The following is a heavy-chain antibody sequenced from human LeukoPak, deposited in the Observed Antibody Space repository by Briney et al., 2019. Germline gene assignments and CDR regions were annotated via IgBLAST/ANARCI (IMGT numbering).Heavy chain of an antibody. CDR1: GFTFSSYG. V-gene: IGHV3-30*18. J-gene: IGHJ3*02. CDR2: ISYDGSNK. Sequence: GGSLRLSCAASGFTFSSYGMHWVRQAPGKGLEWVAVISYDGSNKYYADSVKGRFTISRDNSKNTLYLQMNSLRAEDTAVYYCAKLEAREGDPEDAFDIWGQGTMVTVSS. CDR3: AKLEAREGDPEDAFDI. D-gene: IGHD2-21*02.